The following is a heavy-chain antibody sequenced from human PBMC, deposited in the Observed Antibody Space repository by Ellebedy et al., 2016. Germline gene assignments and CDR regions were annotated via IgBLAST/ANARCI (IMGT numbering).Heavy chain of an antibody. CDR2: KYLGDSDP. CDR3: ARHVVMDVVSGTPRDFYYYALDV. D-gene: IGHD1-7*01. CDR1: GYRFTSYY. J-gene: IGHJ6*02. Sequence: GESLKISXQGSGYRFTSYYIGWVRQMPGKGLEWMGMKYLGDSDPSYSPSFKGQVTISADKSTNTAYLQWSGLRASDTAIYYCARHVVMDVVSGTPRDFYYYALDVWGQGTTVTVSS. V-gene: IGHV5-51*01.